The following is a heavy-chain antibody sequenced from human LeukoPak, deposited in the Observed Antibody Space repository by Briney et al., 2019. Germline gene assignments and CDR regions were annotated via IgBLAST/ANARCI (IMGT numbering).Heavy chain of an antibody. CDR2: IYHSGST. Sequence: ETSETLSLTCTVSGYSISSGYYWGWIRQPPGKGLEWIGSIYHSGSTYYNPSLKSRVTISVDTSKNQFSLKLSSVTAADTAVYYCAASPPGFWSGYCDYWGQGTLVTVSS. CDR3: AASPPGFWSGYCDY. J-gene: IGHJ4*02. CDR1: GYSISSGYY. D-gene: IGHD3-3*01. V-gene: IGHV4-38-2*02.